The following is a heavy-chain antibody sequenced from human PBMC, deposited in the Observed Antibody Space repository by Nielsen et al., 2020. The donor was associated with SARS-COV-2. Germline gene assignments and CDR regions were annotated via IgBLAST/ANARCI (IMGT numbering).Heavy chain of an antibody. D-gene: IGHD6-6*01. J-gene: IGHJ4*02. Sequence: SETLSLTCAVYGGSFGGYYWSWIRQPPGKGLEWIGEVNYRGGTNYNPSLKSRVTISMDASKDQFSLKMSSVTAADTAVYYCARAAARPYYFDYWGQGTLVTVSS. CDR3: ARAAARPYYFDY. CDR1: GGSFGGYY. CDR2: VNYRGGT. V-gene: IGHV4-34*01.